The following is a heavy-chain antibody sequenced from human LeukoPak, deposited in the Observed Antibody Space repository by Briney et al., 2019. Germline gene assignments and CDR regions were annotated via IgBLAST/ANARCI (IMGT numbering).Heavy chain of an antibody. CDR3: ARDYYDSSGYRHDAFDI. V-gene: IGHV3-53*01. D-gene: IGHD3-22*01. CDR2: IYSGGST. CDR1: EFTVSSNY. J-gene: IGHJ3*02. Sequence: PGGSLRLSCAASEFTVSSNYMSWVRQAPGKGLEWVLVIYSGGSTYYADSVKGRFTTSRDNSKNTLYLQMNSLRAEDTAVYYCARDYYDSSGYRHDAFDIWGQGTMVTVSS.